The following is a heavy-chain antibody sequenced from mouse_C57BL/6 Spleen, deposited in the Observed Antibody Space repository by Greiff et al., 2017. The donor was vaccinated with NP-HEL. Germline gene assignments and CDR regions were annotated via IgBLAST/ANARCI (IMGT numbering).Heavy chain of an antibody. V-gene: IGHV1-74*01. CDR2: IHPSDGDT. D-gene: IGHD1-1*01. Sequence: VQLQQPGAELVQPGASVKVSCKASGYTFTSYWMPWVKQRPGHGLEWIGGIHPSDGDTNYNQKFKGKATLTVDKSSRTAYMQLSSRTSEDAAVYYCASTSYYYGAGFAYWGQGTLVTVSA. CDR1: GYTFTSYW. J-gene: IGHJ3*01. CDR3: ASTSYYYGAGFAY.